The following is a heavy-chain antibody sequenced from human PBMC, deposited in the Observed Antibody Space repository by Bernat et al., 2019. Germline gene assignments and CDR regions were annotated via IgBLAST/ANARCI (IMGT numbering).Heavy chain of an antibody. D-gene: IGHD2-15*01. CDR2: IWYDGSNK. J-gene: IGHJ3*02. V-gene: IGHV3-33*01. CDR1: GFTFSSYG. CDR3: ARDPLGGNCSGGSCYPYDAFDI. Sequence: HVQLVESGGGVVQPGRSLRLSCAASGFTFSSYGMHWVRQAPGKGLEWVAVIWYDGSNKYYADSVKGRFTISRDNSKNTLYLQMNSLRAEDTAVYYCARDPLGGNCSGGSCYPYDAFDIWGQGTMVTVSS.